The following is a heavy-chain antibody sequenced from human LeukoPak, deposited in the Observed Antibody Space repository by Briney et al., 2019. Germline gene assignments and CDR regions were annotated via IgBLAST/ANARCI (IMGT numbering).Heavy chain of an antibody. V-gene: IGHV3-21*01. D-gene: IGHD3-9*01. J-gene: IGHJ4*02. Sequence: GGSLRLSCAASGFTFDDYGMSWVRQAPGKGLEWVSSISSSSSYIYYADSVKGRFTISRDNAKNSLYLQMNSLRAEDTAVYYCARELRYFDWTLDYWGQGTLVTVSS. CDR1: GFTFDDYG. CDR2: ISSSSSYI. CDR3: ARELRYFDWTLDY.